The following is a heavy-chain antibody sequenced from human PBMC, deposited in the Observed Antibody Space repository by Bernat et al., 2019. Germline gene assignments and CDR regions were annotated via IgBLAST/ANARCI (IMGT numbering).Heavy chain of an antibody. CDR1: GGTFSSYA. J-gene: IGHJ3*02. CDR3: ARISITFGGVSVDDAFDI. D-gene: IGHD3-16*02. Sequence: QVQLVQSGAEVKKPGSSVKVSCKASGGTFSSYAISWVRQAPGQGLEWMGGIIPIFGTANYAQKFQGRGTITADESTSTAYMELGSLRSEDTAVYYCARISITFGGVSVDDAFDIWGQGTMVTVSS. CDR2: IIPIFGTA. V-gene: IGHV1-69*01.